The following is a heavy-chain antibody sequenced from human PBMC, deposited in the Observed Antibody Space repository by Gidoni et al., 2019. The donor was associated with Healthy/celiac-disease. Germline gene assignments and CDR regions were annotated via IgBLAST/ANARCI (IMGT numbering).Heavy chain of an antibody. V-gene: IGHV3-15*01. CDR3: TTGYEGGGMDV. Sequence: EVQLVESGGGLVKPGGSLRLSWAASGFTFSNAWMGWVRQAPGKGLEWFGRIKSKTDGGTTDYAAPVKGIFTISRDDSKNTLYLQMNSLKTEDTAVYYCTTGYEGGGMDVWGQGTTVTVSS. J-gene: IGHJ6*02. CDR2: IKSKTDGGTT. D-gene: IGHD1-1*01. CDR1: GFTFSNAW.